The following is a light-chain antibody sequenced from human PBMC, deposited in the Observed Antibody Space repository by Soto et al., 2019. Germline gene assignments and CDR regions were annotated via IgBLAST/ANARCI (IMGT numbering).Light chain of an antibody. V-gene: IGKV3-20*01. CDR2: HAS. CDR3: HQYGSSPWT. CDR1: QSVSSY. Sequence: EIVLTQSPATLSLSLGERATLSCRASQSVSSYLAWYQQKPGQSPRLLIYHASNRATGIPARFSGSGSGTDFTLTISRLEPEDFAVYYCHQYGSSPWTFGQGTKVEIK. J-gene: IGKJ1*01.